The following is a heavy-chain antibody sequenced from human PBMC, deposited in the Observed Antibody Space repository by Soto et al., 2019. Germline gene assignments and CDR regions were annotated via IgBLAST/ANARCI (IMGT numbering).Heavy chain of an antibody. J-gene: IGHJ5*02. CDR2: IIPILDIA. CDR1: GGTFSSYT. D-gene: IGHD6-13*01. Sequence: QVQLVQSGAEVKKPGSSVKVSCMASGGTFSSYTISWVRQAPGQGLEWMGRIIPILDIANYAQKFQGRVTITADKSTNTAYMELRSLRSEDTAFYYGARDYGRGIAAAGNWFDPWGQGTLVTVSS. CDR3: ARDYGRGIAAAGNWFDP. V-gene: IGHV1-69*08.